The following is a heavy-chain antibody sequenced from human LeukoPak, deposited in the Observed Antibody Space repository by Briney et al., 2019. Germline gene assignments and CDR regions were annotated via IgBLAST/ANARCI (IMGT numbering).Heavy chain of an antibody. Sequence: AGGSLSLSRAPSGFTLSSYSMKCSRQAPGKRLEWVSSISSSSSSYIYYADSVKGRFTISRDNAKNSLYLQMNSLRAEDTAVYYCARQTGFGFDYWGQGTLVTVSS. J-gene: IGHJ4*02. CDR1: GFTLSSYS. CDR2: ISSSSSSYI. V-gene: IGHV3-21*01. CDR3: ARQTGFGFDY. D-gene: IGHD3-16*01.